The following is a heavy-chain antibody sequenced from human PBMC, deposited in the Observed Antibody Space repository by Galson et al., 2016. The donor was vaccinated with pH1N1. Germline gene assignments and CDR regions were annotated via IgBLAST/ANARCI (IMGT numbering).Heavy chain of an antibody. D-gene: IGHD3-10*01. CDR3: ARLSGSRWLDP. CDR1: GYMFTSYG. J-gene: IGHJ5*02. Sequence: SVKVSCKASGYMFTSYGITWVRQAPGQGLEWMGLISGYNGNTNYAQKFRGRLTMTTDTSTTTAYMEHRSLRSDDTAFYYCARLSGSRWLDPWGQGTLVTVSS. CDR2: ISGYNGNT. V-gene: IGHV1-18*01.